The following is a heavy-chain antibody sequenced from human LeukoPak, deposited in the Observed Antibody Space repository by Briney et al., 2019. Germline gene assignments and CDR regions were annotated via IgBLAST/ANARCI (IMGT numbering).Heavy chain of an antibody. CDR1: GYLFTSYW. CDR3: ARLGTTSGDGMDV. J-gene: IGHJ6*04. D-gene: IGHD2-2*01. V-gene: IGHV5-51*01. Sequence: GESLQISCQGSGYLFTSYWIGWVRQMPGKGLEWMGIIYPGNSDTRYRPSFQGQVTISADKSITTAYLQWSSLKASDTAMYYCARLGTTSGDGMDVWGKGTTVTVSS. CDR2: IYPGNSDT.